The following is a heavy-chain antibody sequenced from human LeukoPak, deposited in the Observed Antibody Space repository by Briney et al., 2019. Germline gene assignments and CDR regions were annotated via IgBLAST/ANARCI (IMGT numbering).Heavy chain of an antibody. CDR2: IYRSGST. J-gene: IGHJ6*03. CDR3: ARTGAGYYYYMDV. V-gene: IGHV4-38-2*02. D-gene: IGHD1-26*01. CDR1: GYSISSGYY. Sequence: SETLSLTCTVSGYSISSGYYWGWIRQPPGKGLEWIGTIYRSGSTYSNPSLRGRVTISVDTSKNQFSLKLSSVTAADTAVYYCARTGAGYYYYMDVWGKGTTVTLSS.